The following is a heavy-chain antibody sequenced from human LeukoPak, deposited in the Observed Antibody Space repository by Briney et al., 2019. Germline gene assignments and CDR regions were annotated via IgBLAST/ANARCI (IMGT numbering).Heavy chain of an antibody. V-gene: IGHV3-66*02. J-gene: IGHJ5*02. CDR2: IYSGGST. D-gene: IGHD3-22*01. CDR1: GFTVSSNY. Sequence: GGFLRLSCAASGFTVSSNYMSWVRQAPGKGLEWVSVIYSGGSTYYADSVKGRFTISRDNSKNTLYLQMNSLRAEDTAVYYCARGLHSSGFSFDPWGQGTLVTVSS. CDR3: ARGLHSSGFSFDP.